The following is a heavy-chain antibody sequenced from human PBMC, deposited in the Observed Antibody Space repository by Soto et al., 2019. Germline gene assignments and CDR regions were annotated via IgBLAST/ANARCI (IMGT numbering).Heavy chain of an antibody. Sequence: SCKASGYTFTVYYMHWVRQAPGKGLEWVALISYDGSNKYYADSVKGRFTISRDNSKNTLYLQMDSLRAEDTAVFYCARGRGFGGQNYFDYWGQGALVTVSS. D-gene: IGHD3-10*01. CDR1: GYTFTVYY. CDR2: ISYDGSNK. V-gene: IGHV3-30-3*01. J-gene: IGHJ4*02. CDR3: ARGRGFGGQNYFDY.